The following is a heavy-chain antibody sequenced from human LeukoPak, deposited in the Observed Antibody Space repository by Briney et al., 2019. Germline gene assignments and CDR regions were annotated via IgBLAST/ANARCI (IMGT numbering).Heavy chain of an antibody. Sequence: GGSLRLSCAASGFTFSSYRMTWVRQAPGKGLEWVSSISSSSSYIYYADSVKGRFTISRDNAKNSLYLQMNSLRAEDTAVYYCARDVYYYDSSGYEIWGQGTLVTVSS. CDR2: ISSSSSYI. V-gene: IGHV3-21*01. CDR1: GFTFSSYR. CDR3: ARDVYYYDSSGYEI. D-gene: IGHD3-22*01. J-gene: IGHJ4*02.